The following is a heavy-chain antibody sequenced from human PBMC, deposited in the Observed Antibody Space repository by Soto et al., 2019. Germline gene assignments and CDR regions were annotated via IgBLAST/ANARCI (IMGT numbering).Heavy chain of an antibody. J-gene: IGHJ3*02. CDR3: ARDLGYCSSTSCYLDAFDI. V-gene: IGHV1-3*01. D-gene: IGHD2-2*01. CDR2: INAGNGNT. CDR1: GYTFTSYA. Sequence: QVQLVQSGAEVKKPGASVKVSCKASGYTFTSYAMHWVRQAPGQRLEWMGWINAGNGNTKYSQKFQGRVTITRDTSVSTAYMELSSLRSEDTAVYYCARDLGYCSSTSCYLDAFDIWGQGTMVTVSS.